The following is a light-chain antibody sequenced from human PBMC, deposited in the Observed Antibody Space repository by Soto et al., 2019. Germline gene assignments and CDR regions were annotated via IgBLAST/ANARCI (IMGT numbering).Light chain of an antibody. J-gene: IGKJ1*01. CDR3: QQYNNWPPWT. CDR2: GAS. V-gene: IGKV3-15*01. Sequence: EIVMTQSPATLSVSPGERDTISCRASQSVSSKLAWYQHKPGQAPRLLIYGASTRATGIPARFSGSGSGTEFPLTISGLQSQDSAVYYCQQYNNWPPWTFGQGTKVEIK. CDR1: QSVSSK.